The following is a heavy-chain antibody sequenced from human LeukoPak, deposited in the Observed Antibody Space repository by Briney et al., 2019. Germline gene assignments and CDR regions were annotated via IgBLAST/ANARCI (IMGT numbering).Heavy chain of an antibody. Sequence: SETLSLTCTVSGGSISSSSYYWGWIRQPPGKGLEWIGSIYYSGSTYYNPSLKSRVTISVDTSKNQFSLKLSSVTAADTAVYYCANYCSSTSCYYYYGMDVWGQGTTVTVSS. V-gene: IGHV4-39*07. CDR1: GGSISSSSYY. D-gene: IGHD2-2*01. CDR2: IYYSGST. J-gene: IGHJ6*02. CDR3: ANYCSSTSCYYYYGMDV.